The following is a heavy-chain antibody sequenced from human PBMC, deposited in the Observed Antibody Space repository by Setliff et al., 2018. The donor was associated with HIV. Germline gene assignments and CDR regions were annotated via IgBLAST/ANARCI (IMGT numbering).Heavy chain of an antibody. Sequence: PSETLSPTCTVSGGSISSGKFYWTWIRQPAGKGLEWIGHIHTSGSTDYNPSLKSRVDISMDTSKNQFSLKLTSVTATDTGVYYCARGEYANYYFDHWGQGNLVTVSS. CDR3: ARGEYANYYFDH. CDR1: GGSISSGKFY. V-gene: IGHV4-61*09. CDR2: IHTSGST. J-gene: IGHJ4*02.